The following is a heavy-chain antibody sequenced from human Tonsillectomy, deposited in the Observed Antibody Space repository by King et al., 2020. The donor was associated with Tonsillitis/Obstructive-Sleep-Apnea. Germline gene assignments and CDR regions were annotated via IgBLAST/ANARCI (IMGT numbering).Heavy chain of an antibody. CDR2: IFWDDDK. Sequence: TLKESGPTLVKPTQTLTLTCTFSGFSLTTSRVGVGWIRQPPGKALEWLALIFWDDDKRYRSSLKSRLTITKDTSKNQVVLTMTNMDPVDTATYYCAPGAPGDYGGGHSYSYYYMDVWGKGTTVTVSS. CDR1: GFSLTTSRVG. CDR3: APGAPGDYGGGHSYSYYYMDV. V-gene: IGHV2-5*02. D-gene: IGHD4-17*01. J-gene: IGHJ6*03.